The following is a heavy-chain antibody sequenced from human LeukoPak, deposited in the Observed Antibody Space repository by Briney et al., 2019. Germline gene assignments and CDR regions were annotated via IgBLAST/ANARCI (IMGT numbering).Heavy chain of an antibody. CDR1: GGSISSNTYY. CDR3: AKGSYDY. J-gene: IGHJ4*02. CDR2: ISGSGGST. Sequence: ETLSLTCTVSGGSISSNTYYCGWIRQPPGKGLEWVSAISGSGGSTYYADSVKGRFTISRDNSKNTLYLQMNSLRAEDTAVYYCAKGSYDYWGQGTLVTVSS. V-gene: IGHV3-23*01. D-gene: IGHD3-10*01.